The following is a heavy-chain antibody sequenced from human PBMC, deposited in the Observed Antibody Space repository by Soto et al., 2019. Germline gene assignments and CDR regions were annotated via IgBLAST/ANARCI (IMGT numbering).Heavy chain of an antibody. Sequence: QVHLVQSGADGRKSGSSVRVSCTASGGGTLSNDAISWVRQSPGQGLEWLGRIIPFFGTTDYSQSFQGRLTMTADASTGNVYMDLRSLKSDDTAVYYCAREVVTETTWGSFDSWGQGTLVTVSS. CDR1: GGGTLSNDA. CDR2: IIPFFGTT. V-gene: IGHV1-69*01. CDR3: AREVVTETTWGSFDS. D-gene: IGHD2-21*02. J-gene: IGHJ4*02.